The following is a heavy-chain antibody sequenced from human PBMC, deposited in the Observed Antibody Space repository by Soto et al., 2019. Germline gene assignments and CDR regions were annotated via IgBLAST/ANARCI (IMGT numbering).Heavy chain of an antibody. CDR1: GYTFTSYG. V-gene: IGHV1-18*01. Sequence: GSSVKVSCKASGYTFTSYGISWVRQALGQGLEWMGWISAYNGNTNYAQKLQGRVTMTTDTSTSTAYMELRSLRSDDTAVYYCARVPDTAIYYYYYMDVWGKGTTVTVSS. CDR3: ARVPDTAIYYYYYMDV. D-gene: IGHD5-18*01. CDR2: ISAYNGNT. J-gene: IGHJ6*03.